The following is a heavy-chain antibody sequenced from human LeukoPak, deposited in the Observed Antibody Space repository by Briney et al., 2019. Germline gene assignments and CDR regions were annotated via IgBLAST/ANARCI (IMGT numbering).Heavy chain of an antibody. CDR3: ARGFPYEKAGTDAFDI. V-gene: IGHV3-30*03. Sequence: GGSLRLSCAASGFTFSSYGMHWVRQAPGKGLEWVAVISYDGSNKYYADSVKGRFTISRDNSKNTLYLQMNSLRAEDTAVYYCARGFPYEKAGTDAFDIWGQGTMVTVSS. CDR2: ISYDGSNK. J-gene: IGHJ3*02. D-gene: IGHD3-22*01. CDR1: GFTFSSYG.